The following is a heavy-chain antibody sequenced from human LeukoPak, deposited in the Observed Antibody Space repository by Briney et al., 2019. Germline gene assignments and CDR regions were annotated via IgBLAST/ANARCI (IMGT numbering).Heavy chain of an antibody. CDR2: ISCYNGDT. CDR3: ARDGGTAGYSSGSDY. Sequence: GASVKVSCKASGYTFTSNGITWVRQAPGRGLEWVGWISCYNGDTKYAQKFQGRVTVTTDTSTSTAYMELRSLRSDDTAVYYCARDGGTAGYSSGSDYWGQGTLVTVSS. CDR1: GYTFTSNG. V-gene: IGHV1-18*01. J-gene: IGHJ4*02. D-gene: IGHD5-18*01.